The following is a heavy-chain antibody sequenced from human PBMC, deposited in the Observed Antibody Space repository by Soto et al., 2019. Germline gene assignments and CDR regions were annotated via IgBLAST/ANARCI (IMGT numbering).Heavy chain of an antibody. CDR1: GFIFSTYA. D-gene: IGHD2-21*01. Sequence: GGSLRLSCAASGFIFSTYAMHWVRQAPGKGLEWVAVISYDGSNKYHADSVKGRFTISRDNSKNTLYLQMNSLRVEDTALYYCARDRRDGKTLAYYGMDVWGQGTTVTVSS. J-gene: IGHJ6*02. CDR2: ISYDGSNK. V-gene: IGHV3-30-3*01. CDR3: ARDRRDGKTLAYYGMDV.